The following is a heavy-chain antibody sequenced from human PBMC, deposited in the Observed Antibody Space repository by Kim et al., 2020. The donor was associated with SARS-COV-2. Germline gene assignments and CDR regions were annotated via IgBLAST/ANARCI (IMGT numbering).Heavy chain of an antibody. D-gene: IGHD3-22*01. J-gene: IGHJ4*02. CDR1: GFTFSGYW. V-gene: IGHV3-7*04. CDR2: IKQDESEK. Sequence: GGSLRLSCAASGFTFSGYWMNWVRQAPGKGLEWVANIKQDESEKNYVDSVKGRFTISRDNAKNSLYLQMNSLRGEDTAVYYCARAGDKSGYRPSEYWGQGTLVTVSS. CDR3: ARAGDKSGYRPSEY.